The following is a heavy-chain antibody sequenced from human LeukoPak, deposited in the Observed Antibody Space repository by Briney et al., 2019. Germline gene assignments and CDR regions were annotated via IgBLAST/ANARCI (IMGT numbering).Heavy chain of an antibody. CDR2: IWADEKYK. V-gene: IGHV3-33*01. Sequence: GGSLGLSCVASGFTFSTSAMHWVRQTPGKGLEWVSVIWADEKYKDYVDSVKGRFTISRDNSGNTLYLQMSSLRAEDTAVYYCARARLASGGWYFAHWGQGTLVTVSS. J-gene: IGHJ4*02. CDR1: GFTFSTSA. D-gene: IGHD1-26*01. CDR3: ARARLASGGWYFAH.